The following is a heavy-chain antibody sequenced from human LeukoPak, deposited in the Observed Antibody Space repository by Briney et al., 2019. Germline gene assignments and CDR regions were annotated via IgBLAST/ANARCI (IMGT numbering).Heavy chain of an antibody. Sequence: GGXLRLSCAASGFTFSNAWMSWVRQAPGKGVEGVGRIKSKTDGGTTDYAAPVKGIFTISRDYSKNTLYLQMNSLKTEDTAVYYCTTDTPYYYDSSGYYYYYYMDVWGKGTTVTVSS. CDR2: IKSKTDGGTT. J-gene: IGHJ6*03. CDR1: GFTFSNAW. D-gene: IGHD3-22*01. V-gene: IGHV3-15*01. CDR3: TTDTPYYYDSSGYYYYYYMDV.